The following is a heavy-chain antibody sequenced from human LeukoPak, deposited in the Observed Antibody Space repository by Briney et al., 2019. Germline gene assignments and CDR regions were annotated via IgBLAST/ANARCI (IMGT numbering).Heavy chain of an antibody. CDR2: IFPLFETT. J-gene: IGHJ4*02. CDR3: ARGRESHGHYFHF. V-gene: IGHV1-69*13. D-gene: IGHD1-26*01. CDR1: GGTFNNCA. Sequence: ASVKVSCKASGGTFNNCAINWVRQAPGQGLEWMGGIFPLFETTNYAQGFKGRVTITADDSTSTAYMELNSLRTEDTAVYYCARGRESHGHYFHFWGQGTLVTVSS.